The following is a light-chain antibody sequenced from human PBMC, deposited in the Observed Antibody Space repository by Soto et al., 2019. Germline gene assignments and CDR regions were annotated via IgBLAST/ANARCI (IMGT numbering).Light chain of an antibody. CDR2: DVN. V-gene: IGLV2-11*01. CDR1: SSDVGAYNF. CDR3: CSYAVEYNYV. J-gene: IGLJ1*01. Sequence: QSVLTQPRSVSGSPGQSVTISCTGSSSDVGAYNFASWYQQHPGAAPKLLIHDVNKRPPGVPDRFSASKSGNTASLTISDLHAEDEADYFCCSYAVEYNYVFGSGTKVTVL.